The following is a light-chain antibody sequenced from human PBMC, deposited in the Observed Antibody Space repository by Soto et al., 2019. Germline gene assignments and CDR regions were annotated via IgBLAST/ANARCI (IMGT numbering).Light chain of an antibody. J-gene: IGKJ4*01. CDR2: GAS. CDR1: QSVSSNY. CDR3: QQYGNSPPIT. V-gene: IGKV3-20*01. Sequence: EIVLTQSPGTLSLSQVERATLSFRASQSVSSNYLAWYQQKPGQAPRLLIYGASTRATGIPDRFSGSGSGTDFTLTISRLEPEDFAVYYCQQYGNSPPITFGGGTKVDIK.